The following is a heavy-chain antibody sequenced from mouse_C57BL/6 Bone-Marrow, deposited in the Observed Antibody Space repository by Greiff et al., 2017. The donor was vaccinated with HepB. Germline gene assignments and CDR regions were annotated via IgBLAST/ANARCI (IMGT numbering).Heavy chain of an antibody. Sequence: VKLMESGPGLVAPSQCLSITCTVSGFSLTSYGVHWVRQPPGKGLEWLVVIWSDGSTTYNSALKSRLSISKDNSKSQVFLKRNSLQTDDTAMYYCARPTVVAPYAMDYWGQGTSVTVSS. CDR3: ARPTVVAPYAMDY. V-gene: IGHV2-6*03. CDR1: GFSLTSYG. J-gene: IGHJ4*01. D-gene: IGHD1-1*01. CDR2: IWSDGST.